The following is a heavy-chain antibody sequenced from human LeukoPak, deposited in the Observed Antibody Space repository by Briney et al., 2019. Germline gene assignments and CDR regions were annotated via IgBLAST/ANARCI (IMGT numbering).Heavy chain of an antibody. CDR1: GGSFSGYY. Sequence: SETLSLTCAVYGGSFSGYYWSWIRQPPGKGLEWIGEINHSGSTNYNPSLKSRVTMSVDTSKNQFSLKLSSVTAADTAVYYCARVGPRGKQWLVRLPAPNWFDPWGQGTLVTVSS. J-gene: IGHJ5*02. CDR3: ARVGPRGKQWLVRLPAPNWFDP. D-gene: IGHD6-19*01. CDR2: INHSGST. V-gene: IGHV4-34*01.